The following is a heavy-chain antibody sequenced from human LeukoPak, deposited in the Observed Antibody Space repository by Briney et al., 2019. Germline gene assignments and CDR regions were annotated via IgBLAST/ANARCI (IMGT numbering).Heavy chain of an antibody. CDR3: AVLNSSGYCCYFDY. D-gene: IGHD3-22*01. V-gene: IGHV4-39*07. Sequence: SETLSLTCTVSGGSISSSSYYWGWIRQPPGKGLEWIGEINHSGSTNYSPSLKSRVTISVDTSKNQFSLKLSSVTAADTAVYYCAVLNSSGYCCYFDYWGQGTLVTVSS. CDR2: INHSGST. CDR1: GGSISSSSYY. J-gene: IGHJ4*02.